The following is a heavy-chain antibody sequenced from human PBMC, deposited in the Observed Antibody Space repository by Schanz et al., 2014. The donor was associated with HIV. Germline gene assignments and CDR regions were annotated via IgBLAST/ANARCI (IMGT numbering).Heavy chain of an antibody. V-gene: IGHV3-33*08. CDR2: SWYDGSKK. D-gene: IGHD6-19*01. Sequence: QVRLVQSGGGVVQPGRSLRLSCAASGFTFSNYGMHWVRQAPGKGLEWVAVSWYDGSKKYHADSVKGRFTISRDSSKNTLYLQMNGLRAEDTAVYYCARGVPAHSSGWYLDYWGQGTLVIVSS. J-gene: IGHJ4*02. CDR1: GFTFSNYG. CDR3: ARGVPAHSSGWYLDY.